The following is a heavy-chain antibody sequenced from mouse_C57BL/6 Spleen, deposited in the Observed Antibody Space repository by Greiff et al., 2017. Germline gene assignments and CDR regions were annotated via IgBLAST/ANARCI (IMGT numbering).Heavy chain of an antibody. CDR3: ASYDWYAMDY. J-gene: IGHJ4*01. D-gene: IGHD2-12*01. CDR1: GFSLTSYG. CDR2: IWSGGST. V-gene: IGHV2-2*01. Sequence: QVQLQQSGPGLVQPSQSLSITCTVSGFSLTSYGVHWVRQSPGKGLEWLGVIWSGGSTDYNAAFISRLSISKDNSKSQVFFKMNSLQADDTAIYYCASYDWYAMDYWGQGTSVTVSS.